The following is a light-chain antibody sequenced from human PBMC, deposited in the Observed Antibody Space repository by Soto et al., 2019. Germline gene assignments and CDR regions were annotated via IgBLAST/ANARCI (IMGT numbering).Light chain of an antibody. V-gene: IGLV2-14*01. CDR1: SSDVGGYNY. CDR3: SSYTSSSSPHV. CDR2: EVT. Sequence: QSALTQPASVSGSPGQSITISCTGTSSDVGGYNYVSWYQHHPGKAPKLMIYEVTNRPSGVSNRFSGSKSGNTASLTISGLQAEDKADYYCSSYTSSSSPHVFGTVTKLTVL. J-gene: IGLJ1*01.